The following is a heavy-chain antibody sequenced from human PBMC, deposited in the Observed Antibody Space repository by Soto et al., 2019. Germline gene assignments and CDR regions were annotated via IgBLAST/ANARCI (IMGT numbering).Heavy chain of an antibody. V-gene: IGHV3-11*01. J-gene: IGHJ4*02. D-gene: IGHD2-8*01. CDR1: GFTFSDYY. CDR3: ASGTNGAFFVY. CDR2: ISSRSSTI. Sequence: QVQLVESGGGLVKPGGSLRLSCAASGFTFSDYYMSWIRQAPGKGLEWVSYISSRSSTIFYAGSVKGRFTISRDNVKNSLSLQMNSLRAGDTAVYYCASGTNGAFFVYWGQGILVTVSS.